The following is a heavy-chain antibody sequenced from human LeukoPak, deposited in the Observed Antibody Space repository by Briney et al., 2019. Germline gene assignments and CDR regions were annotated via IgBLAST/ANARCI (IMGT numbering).Heavy chain of an antibody. CDR1: GGSISSSSYY. CDR2: IYYSGST. V-gene: IGHV4-39*01. CDR3: ARHIYGDQDAFDI. J-gene: IGHJ3*02. D-gene: IGHD4-17*01. Sequence: SETLSLTCTVSGGSISSSSYYWGWIRQPPGKGLEWIGSIYYSGSTYYNPSLKSRVTISVDTSKNQFSLKLSSVTAADTAVYYCARHIYGDQDAFDIWGQGTMVTVSS.